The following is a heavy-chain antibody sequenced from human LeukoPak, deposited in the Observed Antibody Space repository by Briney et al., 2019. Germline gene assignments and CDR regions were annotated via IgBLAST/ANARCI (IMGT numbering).Heavy chain of an antibody. D-gene: IGHD6-13*01. J-gene: IGHJ4*02. V-gene: IGHV3-21*01. CDR1: GFTFTTYS. Sequence: GGSLRLSCEASGFTFTTYSMTWVRQAPGKGLEWVSIISSGSSAIFSADALKGRFTISRDDAKNLLYLDMNSLRAEDTAVYYCARDLQQLNLYYFDFWGQGTLVTVSS. CDR2: ISSGSSAI. CDR3: ARDLQQLNLYYFDF.